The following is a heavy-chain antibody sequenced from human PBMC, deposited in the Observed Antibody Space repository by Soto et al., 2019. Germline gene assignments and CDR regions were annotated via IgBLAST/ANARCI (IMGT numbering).Heavy chain of an antibody. D-gene: IGHD2-8*01. V-gene: IGHV1-18*04. CDR1: GYTFTTYG. CDR3: ARVGNNGWPLEYDY. Sequence: QPQLVQSGAEVRKPGASVNVSCKASGYTFTTYGISWVRQAPGQGLEWMGWIGGYNGDSHNAQKFQGRLTMTRDTSTKTAYMELRSLRSDDTAGYYCARVGNNGWPLEYDYGGQGNLVTVSS. CDR2: IGGYNGDS. J-gene: IGHJ4*02.